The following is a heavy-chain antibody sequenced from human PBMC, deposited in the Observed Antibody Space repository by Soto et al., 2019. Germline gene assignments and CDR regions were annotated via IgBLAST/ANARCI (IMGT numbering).Heavy chain of an antibody. J-gene: IGHJ6*01. CDR3: ARSYSSSGYYYSGMEV. D-gene: IGHD6-6*01. CDR1: EYSVSKCC. CDR2: IYYTGSN. Sequence: SETLSHTSWVSEYSVSKCCWCWTRQPPGKGLESIRYIYYTGSNNYNTSLKSRVTISLDTSKNQFSLKLRSVTAANTAIYYCARSYSSSGYYYSGMEVWGQGTTVTV. V-gene: IGHV4-59*02.